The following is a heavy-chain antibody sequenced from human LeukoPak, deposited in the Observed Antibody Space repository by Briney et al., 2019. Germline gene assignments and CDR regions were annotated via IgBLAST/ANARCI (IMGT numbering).Heavy chain of an antibody. V-gene: IGHV3-30*18. Sequence: GGSLGLSCAASGFTISSYGMHWVRQAPGKGLEWVAVISYDGSNKYYADSVKGRFTISRDNSKNTLYLQMNSLRAEDTAVYYCAKVGSRVTSAPDDYWGQGTLVTVSS. CDR2: ISYDGSNK. J-gene: IGHJ4*02. D-gene: IGHD4-17*01. CDR3: AKVGSRVTSAPDDY. CDR1: GFTISSYG.